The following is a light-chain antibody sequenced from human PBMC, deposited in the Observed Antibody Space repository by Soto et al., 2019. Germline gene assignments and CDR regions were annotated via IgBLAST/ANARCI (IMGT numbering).Light chain of an antibody. V-gene: IGKV3-11*01. J-gene: IGKJ4*01. CDR1: QSVSSD. Sequence: EIVLTQSPATLSLSPGERATLSCRASQSVSSDLAWYQQKPGQAPRLLIYDASSRATGIPARFSGSGSGTNFTLTISSLEPEDFSVYYCHQRSNWLTFGGGTKVEI. CDR3: HQRSNWLT. CDR2: DAS.